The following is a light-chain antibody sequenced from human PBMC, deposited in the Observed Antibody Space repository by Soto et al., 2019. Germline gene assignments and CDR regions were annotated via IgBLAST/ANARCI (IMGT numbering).Light chain of an antibody. J-gene: IGKJ2*01. CDR1: QSLTTRY. Sequence: EIVLTQSPGTLSLSPGETATLSCRASQSLTTRYLAWYQQKPGQAPRLLIYAASTRATGTPDRFSGSGSGTAFTLTISSLEPEDFEVYFCQQYASSVVYTFGRGTKLEIK. CDR2: AAS. V-gene: IGKV3-20*01. CDR3: QQYASSVVYT.